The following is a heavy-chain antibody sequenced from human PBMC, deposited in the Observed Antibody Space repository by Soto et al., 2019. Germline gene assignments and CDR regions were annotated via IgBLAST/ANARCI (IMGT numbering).Heavy chain of an antibody. CDR3: AKGYGFGLIDYYYGMDV. Sequence: GGSLRLSCAASGFTFSSYGMHWVRQAPGKGLEWVAVISYDGSNKYYADSVKGRFTISRDNSKNTLYLQMNSLRAEDTAVYYCAKGYGFGLIDYYYGMDVWGQGXTVTVYS. V-gene: IGHV3-30*18. CDR1: GFTFSSYG. CDR2: ISYDGSNK. D-gene: IGHD2-8*01. J-gene: IGHJ6*02.